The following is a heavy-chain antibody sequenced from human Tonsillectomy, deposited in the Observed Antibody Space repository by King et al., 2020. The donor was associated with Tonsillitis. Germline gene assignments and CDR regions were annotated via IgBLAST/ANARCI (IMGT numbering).Heavy chain of an antibody. V-gene: IGHV3-23*04. J-gene: IGHJ4*02. CDR2: ISGSGGDT. Sequence: VQLVESAGGLVQPGGSLRLSCAASGFTFTNYAMSWVRQAPGKGLEWVSAISGSGGDTYYRDSVKGRFTISRDNSKNTLYLQMNSLRAEDTAIYYCVKDGQNEGTSRGYFDCWGQGTLVTVSS. CDR1: GFTFTNYA. D-gene: IGHD1-1*01. CDR3: VKDGQNEGTSRGYFDC.